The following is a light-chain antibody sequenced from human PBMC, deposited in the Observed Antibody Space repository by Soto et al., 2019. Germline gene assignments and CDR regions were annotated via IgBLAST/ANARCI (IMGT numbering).Light chain of an antibody. CDR1: QSVSSIY. CDR2: GAS. J-gene: IGKJ2*01. CDR3: QQYGSSPYT. V-gene: IGKV3-20*01. Sequence: EIVLTQSPGTLSLSPGERATLSCRASQSVSSIYLAWYQQKPGQAPRLLIYGASSRATGIPDRFSGSGSGTDFTLTICRLEPEDFAVYYCQQYGSSPYTFGQGTKLEIK.